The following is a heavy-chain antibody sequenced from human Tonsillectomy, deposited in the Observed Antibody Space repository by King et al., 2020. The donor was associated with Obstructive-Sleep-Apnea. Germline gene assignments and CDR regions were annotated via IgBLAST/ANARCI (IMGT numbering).Heavy chain of an antibody. J-gene: IGHJ4*02. D-gene: IGHD3-10*01. CDR2: IWYDGNDI. V-gene: IGHV3-33*01. Sequence: VQLVESGGGVVQPGRSLRLSCVASGLTFSNYGMHWVRQAPGKGLEWVGDIWYDGNDIYYADSVKGRFTISRDNSKNTLYLQMKRLRADDTAVYYCARDPYYYAKGYFDYWGQGTLVTVSS. CDR3: ARDPYYYAKGYFDY. CDR1: GLTFSNYG.